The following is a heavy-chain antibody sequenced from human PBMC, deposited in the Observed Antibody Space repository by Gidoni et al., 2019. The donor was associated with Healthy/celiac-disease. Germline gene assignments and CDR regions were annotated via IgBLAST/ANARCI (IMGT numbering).Heavy chain of an antibody. V-gene: IGHV3-33*01. D-gene: IGHD3-10*01. CDR2: IWYDGSNK. Sequence: QVQLVESGGGVVQPGRSLRRSCAASGFTFSSYGMHWVRQAPGKGLEWVAVIWYDGSNKYYADSVKGRFTISRDNSKNTLYLQMNSLRAEDTAVYYCARGLSSPPYYGMDVWGQGTTVTVSS. J-gene: IGHJ6*02. CDR1: GFTFSSYG. CDR3: ARGLSSPPYYGMDV.